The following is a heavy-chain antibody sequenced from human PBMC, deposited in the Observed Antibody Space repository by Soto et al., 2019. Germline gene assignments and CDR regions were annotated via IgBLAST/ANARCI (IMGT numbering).Heavy chain of an antibody. CDR2: IASGGGST. CDR3: TKEHSNYPANWFDP. J-gene: IGHJ5*02. V-gene: IGHV3-23*01. D-gene: IGHD4-4*01. CDR1: GFSFSNYA. Sequence: EVQLLVSGGGSVQPGGSLRLSCAASGFSFSNYAMSWVRQAPGTGLEWVSAIASGGGSTYYAASVKGRFSISRDNSMNTLYLQMNSLRAEDTAIYYCTKEHSNYPANWFDPWGQGTRVTVSS.